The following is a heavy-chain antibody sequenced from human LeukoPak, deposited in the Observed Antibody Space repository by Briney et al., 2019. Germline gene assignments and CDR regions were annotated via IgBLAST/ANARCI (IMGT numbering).Heavy chain of an antibody. D-gene: IGHD2-8*01. J-gene: IGHJ6*02. V-gene: IGHV3-30-3*01. CDR3: ARGGVALSYYGMDV. CDR2: ISYDGSNK. Sequence: PGGSLRLSCAASGFTFSSYAMHWVRQAPGKGLEWVAVISYDGSNKYYADSVKGRFTISRDNSKNTLYLQMNSLRAEDTAVYYCARGGVALSYYGMDVWGQGTTVTVSS. CDR1: GFTFSSYA.